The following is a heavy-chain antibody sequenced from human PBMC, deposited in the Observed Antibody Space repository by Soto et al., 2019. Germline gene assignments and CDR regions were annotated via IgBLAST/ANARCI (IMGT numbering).Heavy chain of an antibody. J-gene: IGHJ4*02. CDR3: ARELGYYDSSGYYHPTPFDY. CDR1: GGTFSSYA. D-gene: IGHD3-22*01. CDR2: IIPIFGTA. V-gene: IGHV1-69*01. Sequence: QVQLVQSGAEVKKPGSSVKVSCKASGGTFSSYAISWVRQAPGQGLEWMGGIIPIFGTANYAQKFRGRVTITADESTSTAYMELSSLRSEDTAVYYCARELGYYDSSGYYHPTPFDYWGQGTLVTVYS.